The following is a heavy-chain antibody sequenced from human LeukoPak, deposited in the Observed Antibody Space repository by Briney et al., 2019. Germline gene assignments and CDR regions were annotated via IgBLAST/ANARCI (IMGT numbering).Heavy chain of an antibody. D-gene: IGHD3-10*01. CDR3: ARFGGYGSGSYSNWFDP. Sequence: PGGSLRLSCAASGFTFSDYYMSWIRQAPGKGLEWVSYISSSSSYTNYADSVKGRFTISRDNAKNSLYLQMNSLRAEDTAVYCCARFGGYGSGSYSNWFDPWGQGTLVTVSS. CDR1: GFTFSDYY. V-gene: IGHV3-11*06. CDR2: ISSSSSYT. J-gene: IGHJ5*02.